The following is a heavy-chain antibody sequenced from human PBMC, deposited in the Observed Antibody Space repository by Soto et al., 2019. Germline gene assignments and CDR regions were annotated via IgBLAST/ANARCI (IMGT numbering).Heavy chain of an antibody. CDR3: TRPTVGY. CDR1: GFSFSDSA. V-gene: IGHV3-73*02. D-gene: IGHD4-4*01. Sequence: EVQLVESGGGLVQPGGSLKLSCAASGFSFSDSAIHWVRQASGKGLEWVGRTRSKAHSYATAFAASVKGRFTISRDDSKNTVYLQMNRLKTEDTAVYYCTRPTVGYLGQGTLGNLS. CDR2: TRSKAHSYAT. J-gene: IGHJ4*02.